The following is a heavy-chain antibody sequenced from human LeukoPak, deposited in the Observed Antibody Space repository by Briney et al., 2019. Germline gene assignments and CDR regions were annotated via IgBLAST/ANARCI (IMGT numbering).Heavy chain of an antibody. J-gene: IGHJ4*02. CDR3: ARVGYCGGDCYPYYFDY. V-gene: IGHV3-7*01. D-gene: IGHD2-21*02. Sequence: GGSLRLSCAASGFTFSSYWMSWVRQAPGKGLEWVANIKRDGSEKYYVDSVKGRFTISRDNAKNSLYLQMNSLRAEDTAVYYCARVGYCGGDCYPYYFDYWGQGTLVTVSS. CDR2: IKRDGSEK. CDR1: GFTFSSYW.